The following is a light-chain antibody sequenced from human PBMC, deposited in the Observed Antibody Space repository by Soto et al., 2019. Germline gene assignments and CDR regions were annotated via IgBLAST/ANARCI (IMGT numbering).Light chain of an antibody. CDR2: AAS. CDR1: PGTRND. CDR3: LQHNSYPLT. V-gene: IGKV1-17*01. J-gene: IGKJ4*01. Sequence: DIQMTQSPSSLSASVGGRVTIPCRARPGTRNDLVWYQQKPGKAPKRLIYAASSLQSGVPSRFSGSGSGTEFTLTICSLQPEELATYYCLQHNSYPLTFGGGTKVEIK.